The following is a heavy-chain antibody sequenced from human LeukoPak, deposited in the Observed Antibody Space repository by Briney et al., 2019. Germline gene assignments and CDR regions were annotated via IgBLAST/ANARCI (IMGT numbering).Heavy chain of an antibody. Sequence: SETLSLTCAVSGGSTSSGGCSWSWIRQPPGKGLEWIRYLYDSGSTYYNPSLKSRVTISVDRSKNQFSLKLSSVTAADTAVYYCARGQDDILTGYPQPYYFDYWGQGTLVTVSS. V-gene: IGHV4-30-2*01. CDR2: LYDSGST. CDR3: ARGQDDILTGYPQPYYFDY. J-gene: IGHJ4*02. D-gene: IGHD3-9*01. CDR1: GGSTSSGGCS.